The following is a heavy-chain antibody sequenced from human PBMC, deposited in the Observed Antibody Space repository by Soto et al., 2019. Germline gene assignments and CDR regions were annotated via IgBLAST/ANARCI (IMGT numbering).Heavy chain of an antibody. CDR2: IYHSGST. Sequence: QLQLQESGSGLVKPSQTLSLTCAVSGGSISSGGYSWSWIRQPPGKGLEWIGYIYHSGSTYYNPSLKSRVTISVDNSMNKLDTKLSSVTAADTAVYYCARGDRQPRPNWFDPRGQGTLVTVSS. CDR1: GGSISSGGYS. CDR3: ARGDRQPRPNWFDP. J-gene: IGHJ5*02. D-gene: IGHD6-13*01. V-gene: IGHV4-30-2*01.